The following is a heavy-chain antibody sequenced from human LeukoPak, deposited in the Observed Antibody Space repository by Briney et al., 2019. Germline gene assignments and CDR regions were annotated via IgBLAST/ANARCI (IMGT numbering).Heavy chain of an antibody. CDR3: ARGPRLWFGELSKYYFDY. J-gene: IGHJ4*02. V-gene: IGHV4-34*01. CDR1: GGSFSGYY. Sequence: SETLSLTCAVYGGSFSGYYWSWIRQPPGKGLEWIGETNHSGSTNYNPSLKSRVTISVDTSKNQFSLKLSSVTAADTAVYYCARGPRLWFGELSKYYFDYWGQGTLVTVSS. D-gene: IGHD3-10*01. CDR2: TNHSGST.